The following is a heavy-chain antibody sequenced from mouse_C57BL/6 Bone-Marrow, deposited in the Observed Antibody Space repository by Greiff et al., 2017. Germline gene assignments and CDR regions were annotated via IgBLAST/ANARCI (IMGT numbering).Heavy chain of an antibody. Sequence: EVKLMESGGGLVKPGGSLKLSCAASGFTFSSYAMSWVRQTPEKRLEWVATISDGGSYTYYPDNVKGRFTISRDNAKHNLYLQMSHLKSEDTAMXYCARSGANWDIDYWGQGTTLTVSS. CDR1: GFTFSSYA. V-gene: IGHV5-4*03. CDR3: ARSGANWDIDY. J-gene: IGHJ2*01. D-gene: IGHD4-1*01. CDR2: ISDGGSYT.